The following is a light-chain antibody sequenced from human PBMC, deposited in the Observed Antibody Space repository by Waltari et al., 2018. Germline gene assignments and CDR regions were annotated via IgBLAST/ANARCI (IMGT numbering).Light chain of an antibody. CDR2: EDN. CDR3: QSYDSSNYVV. V-gene: IGLV6-57*03. J-gene: IGLJ2*01. Sequence: NFMLTQPHPVSESPGKTVTLSCTRSSGTITTNYVPWYQQRPGSAPTTVIYEDNQRPSGVPDRFSGSIDSSSNSASLTSSGLKTEDEADYYCQSYDSSNYVVFGGGTKLTVL. CDR1: SGTITTNY.